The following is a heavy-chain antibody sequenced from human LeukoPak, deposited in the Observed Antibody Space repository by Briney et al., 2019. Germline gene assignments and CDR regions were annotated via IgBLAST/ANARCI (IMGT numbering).Heavy chain of an antibody. J-gene: IGHJ5*02. Sequence: GASVKVSCKASGYTFTGYYMHWVRQAPGQGLEWMGWINPNSGGTNYAQKFQGRVTMTRDTSISTAYMELSRLRSDDTAVYYCARDRTRNNWNYDWFDPWGQGTLVTVSS. CDR3: ARDRTRNNWNYDWFDP. CDR2: INPNSGGT. D-gene: IGHD1-7*01. V-gene: IGHV1-2*02. CDR1: GYTFTGYY.